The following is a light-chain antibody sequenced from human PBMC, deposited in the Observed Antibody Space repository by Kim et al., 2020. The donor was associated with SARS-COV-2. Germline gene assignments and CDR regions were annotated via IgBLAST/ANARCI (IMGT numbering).Light chain of an antibody. CDR1: SLRSYY. Sequence: SSELTQDPVVSVALGQTVRITCQGDSLRSYYVTWYQQKPRQAPVLVIYGRNNRPSGIPDRFSGSASGNTASLTISGTQAEDEADFYCQSHDSGGRVMFGGGTKVTVL. V-gene: IGLV3-19*01. CDR3: QSHDSGGRVM. J-gene: IGLJ3*02. CDR2: GRN.